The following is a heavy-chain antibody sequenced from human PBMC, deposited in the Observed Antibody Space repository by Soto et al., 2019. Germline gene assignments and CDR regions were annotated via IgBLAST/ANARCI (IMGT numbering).Heavy chain of an antibody. CDR1: GGSISSYY. CDR2: IYYSGST. CDR3: ARGGMRSGYDYRYYFDY. J-gene: IGHJ4*02. D-gene: IGHD5-12*01. V-gene: IGHV4-59*01. Sequence: PSETLSLTCTVSGGSISSYYWSWIRQPPGKGLEWIGYIYYSGSTNYNPSLKSRVTISVDTSKNQFSLKLSSVTAADTAVYYCARGGMRSGYDYRYYFDYWGQGTLVTVSS.